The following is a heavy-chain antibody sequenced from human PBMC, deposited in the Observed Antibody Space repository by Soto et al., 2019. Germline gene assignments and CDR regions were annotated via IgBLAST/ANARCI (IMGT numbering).Heavy chain of an antibody. CDR2: MNPNSGNT. CDR3: ARGWRFLGFYYYYGMDV. Sequence: ASVKVSCKASGYTFTSYDINWVRQATGQGLEWMGWMNPNSGNTGYAQKFQGRVTMTRNTSISTAYMELSSLRSEDTAVYYCARGWRFLGFYYYYGMDVWGQGTTVTVSS. V-gene: IGHV1-8*01. CDR1: GYTFTSYD. D-gene: IGHD3-3*01. J-gene: IGHJ6*02.